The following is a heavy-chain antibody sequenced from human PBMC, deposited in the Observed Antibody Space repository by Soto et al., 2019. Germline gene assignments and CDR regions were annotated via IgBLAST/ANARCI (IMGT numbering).Heavy chain of an antibody. V-gene: IGHV1-2*02. CDR2: INPNSGGT. CDR1: GYTFTGYY. J-gene: IGHJ6*02. D-gene: IGHD1-26*01. Sequence: ASVKVSCKASGYTFTGYYMHWVRQAPGQGLEWMGWINPNSGGTNYAQKFQGRVTMTRDTSISTAYMELSRLRSDDTAVYYCARGGDIVGASYYYYYYGMDVWGQGTTVTVSS. CDR3: ARGGDIVGASYYYYYYGMDV.